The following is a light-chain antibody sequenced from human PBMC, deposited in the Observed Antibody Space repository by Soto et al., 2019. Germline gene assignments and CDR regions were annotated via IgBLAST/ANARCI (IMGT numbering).Light chain of an antibody. Sequence: QSVLTQPPSASGTPGQRVTISCSGSNSNIGTNAVYWFQHLPGLAPKVLIYRDDQRPSGVSDRFSGSKSGTSCSLAISGLRSEDEADYSCASWDDTLNAVVVGGGTKLTVL. J-gene: IGLJ3*02. CDR3: ASWDDTLNAVV. V-gene: IGLV1-47*01. CDR2: RDD. CDR1: NSNIGTNA.